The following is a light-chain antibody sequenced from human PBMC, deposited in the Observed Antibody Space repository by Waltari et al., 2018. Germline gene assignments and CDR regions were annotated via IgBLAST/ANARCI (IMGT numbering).Light chain of an antibody. Sequence: DIVMTQSPDSLAVSLGERATINCKSSQSVLYSSNNKNYLDWYQQKPGQPPKMLIYWASTRESGVPDRFSGSGSGTDFTLTISSLQTEDVAVYYCQQYYSAPLTFGPGTKVEIK. J-gene: IGKJ3*01. CDR2: WAS. V-gene: IGKV4-1*01. CDR3: QQYYSAPLT. CDR1: QSVLYSSNNKNY.